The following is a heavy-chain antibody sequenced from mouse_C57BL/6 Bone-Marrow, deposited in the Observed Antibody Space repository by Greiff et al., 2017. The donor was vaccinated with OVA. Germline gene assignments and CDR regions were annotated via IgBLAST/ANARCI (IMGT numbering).Heavy chain of an antibody. V-gene: IGHV1-14*01. J-gene: IGHJ4*01. CDR2: IYPYNDGT. D-gene: IGHD1-1*01. CDR3: ARHYGSSYGAMDY. Sequence: VQLKESGPELVKPGASVKMSCKASGYTFTSYVMHWVKQKPGQGLEWIGYIYPYNDGTKYNEKFKGKATLTSDKSSSTAYIELSSLTSEDSAVYYCARHYGSSYGAMDYWGQGTSVTVSS. CDR1: GYTFTSYV.